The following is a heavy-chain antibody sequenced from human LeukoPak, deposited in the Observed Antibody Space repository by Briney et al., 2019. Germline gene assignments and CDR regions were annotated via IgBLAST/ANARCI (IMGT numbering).Heavy chain of an antibody. CDR3: ARDRLAQDGDYDY. CDR2: INPSGGST. J-gene: IGHJ4*02. V-gene: IGHV1-46*01. CDR1: GYTFTSYY. D-gene: IGHD2-15*01. Sequence: ASVKVSCKASGYTFTSYYMHWVRQAPGQGLERMGIINPSGGSTSYAQKFQGRVAMTRDTSTSTVYMELSSLRSEDTAVYYCARDRLAQDGDYDYWGQGTLVTVSS.